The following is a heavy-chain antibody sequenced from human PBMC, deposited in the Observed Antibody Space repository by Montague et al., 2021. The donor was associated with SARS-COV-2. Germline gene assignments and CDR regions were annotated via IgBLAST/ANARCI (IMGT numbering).Heavy chain of an antibody. CDR1: GFTFSSYW. Sequence: SLRLSCAASGFTFSSYWMHWARQAPGKGLVWVSRINSDGRRTSYADSVKDRFTIPRDNAKNTVYLQMNSLRAEDTAVYYCARDIAVVTFDPWGQGTLVTVSS. CDR3: ARDIAVVTFDP. D-gene: IGHD6-19*01. J-gene: IGHJ5*02. V-gene: IGHV3-74*01. CDR2: INSDGRRT.